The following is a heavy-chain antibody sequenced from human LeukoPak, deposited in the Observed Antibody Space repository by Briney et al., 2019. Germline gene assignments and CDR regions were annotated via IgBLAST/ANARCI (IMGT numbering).Heavy chain of an antibody. Sequence: SGGSLKLSCAASGSTFSGSAMLWVRQASGKGLEWVGRIRSKANTYATAYAAPVKGRFIISRDDSKNTAYLQMNSLKTEDTAVYYCTRHNYYEDGFDYWGQGTLVTVSS. CDR3: TRHNYYEDGFDY. J-gene: IGHJ4*02. CDR1: GSTFSGSA. V-gene: IGHV3-73*01. D-gene: IGHD3-22*01. CDR2: IRSKANTYAT.